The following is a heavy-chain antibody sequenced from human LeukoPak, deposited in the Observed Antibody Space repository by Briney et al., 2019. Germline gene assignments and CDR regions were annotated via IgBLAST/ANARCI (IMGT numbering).Heavy chain of an antibody. D-gene: IGHD3-16*01. V-gene: IGHV3-30-3*01. CDR3: ARRVGGGTFDP. J-gene: IGHJ5*02. Sequence: PGGSLRLSCAASGFTFSSYAMHWVRQAPGRGLEGVAVISYDGSNKYYADSVKGRFTISRDNSKNTLYLQMNSLRAEDTAVYYCARRVGGGTFDPWGQGTLVTVSS. CDR1: GFTFSSYA. CDR2: ISYDGSNK.